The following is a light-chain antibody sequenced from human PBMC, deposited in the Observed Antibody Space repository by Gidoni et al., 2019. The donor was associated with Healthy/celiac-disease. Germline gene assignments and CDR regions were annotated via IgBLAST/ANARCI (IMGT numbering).Light chain of an antibody. CDR1: SSDVGGYNY. CDR2: DVS. CDR3: CSYAGSYSVV. V-gene: IGLV2-11*01. J-gene: IGLJ2*01. Sequence: QSALTQPRSVSGSPGQSVTISCTGTSSDVGGYNYVSWYQQHPGKAPKPMIYDVSKRPSGVPDRFSGSKSGNTASLTISGLQAEDEADYYCCSYAGSYSVVFGGGTKLPVL.